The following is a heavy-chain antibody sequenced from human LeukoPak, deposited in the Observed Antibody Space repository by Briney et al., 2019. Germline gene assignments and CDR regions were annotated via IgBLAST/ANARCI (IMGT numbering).Heavy chain of an antibody. CDR2: ISGNSDNT. Sequence: GGSLRLSCAASGFTFSNYAMTWVRQAPGKGLEWVSSISGNSDNTYYADSVKGRFTISRDNSENTLYVQMNNLRAEDTAIYYCAKDVHYDRSGYSSSYYFDNWGQGTLVTVSS. CDR3: AKDVHYDRSGYSSSYYFDN. CDR1: GFTFSNYA. V-gene: IGHV3-23*01. J-gene: IGHJ4*02. D-gene: IGHD3-22*01.